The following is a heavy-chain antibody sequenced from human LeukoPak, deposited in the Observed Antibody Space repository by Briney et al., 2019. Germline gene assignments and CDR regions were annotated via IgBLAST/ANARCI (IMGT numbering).Heavy chain of an antibody. CDR2: FYYSGST. Sequence: SQTLSLTCAVPGGSISRGGYSWSWIRQPPGKGLEWIGYFYYSGSTYYNPSLKSRVTISVDTSKNQLSLKLSSVTAADTAVYYCARYRGASGYHFDYWGQGTLVTVSS. J-gene: IGHJ4*02. CDR1: GGSISRGGYS. V-gene: IGHV4-30-4*07. CDR3: ARYRGASGYHFDY. D-gene: IGHD5-12*01.